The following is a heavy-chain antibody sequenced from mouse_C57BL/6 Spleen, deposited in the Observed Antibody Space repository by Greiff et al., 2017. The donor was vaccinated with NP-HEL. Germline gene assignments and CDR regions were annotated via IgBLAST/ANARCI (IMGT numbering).Heavy chain of an antibody. V-gene: IGHV5-17*01. CDR1: GFTFSDYG. Sequence: EVKVVESGGGLVKPGGSLKLSCAASGFTFSDYGMHWVRQAPEKGLEWVAYISSGSSTIYYADTVKGRFTISRDNAKNTLFLQMTSLRSEDTAMYYCARWDVNAMDYWGQGTSVTVSS. CDR3: ARWDVNAMDY. J-gene: IGHJ4*01. D-gene: IGHD4-1*01. CDR2: ISSGSSTI.